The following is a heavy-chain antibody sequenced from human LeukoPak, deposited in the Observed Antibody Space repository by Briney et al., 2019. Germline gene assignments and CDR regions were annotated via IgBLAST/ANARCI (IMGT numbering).Heavy chain of an antibody. D-gene: IGHD2-2*01. CDR1: GFTFSSYA. CDR2: ISYDGSNK. J-gene: IGHJ6*04. V-gene: IGHV3-30-3*01. Sequence: GGSPRLSCAASGFTFSSYAMHWVRQAPGKGLEWVAVISYDGSNKYYADSVKGRFTISRDNSKNTLYLQMNSLRAEDTAVYYCASMQVHCSSTSCYDIGMDVWGKGTTVTVSS. CDR3: ASMQVHCSSTSCYDIGMDV.